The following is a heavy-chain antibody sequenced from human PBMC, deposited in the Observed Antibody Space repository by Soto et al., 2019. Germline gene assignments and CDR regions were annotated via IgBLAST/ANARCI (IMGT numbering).Heavy chain of an antibody. CDR2: IWYDGSNK. V-gene: IGHV3-33*01. Sequence: PGGSLRLSCAASGFTFSSYGMHWVRQAPGKGLEWVAVIWYDGSNKYYADSVKGRFTISRDNSKNTLYLQMNSLRAEDTAVYYCARAPVGATTNWFDPWGQGTLVTV. CDR3: ARAPVGATTNWFDP. CDR1: GFTFSSYG. J-gene: IGHJ5*02. D-gene: IGHD1-26*01.